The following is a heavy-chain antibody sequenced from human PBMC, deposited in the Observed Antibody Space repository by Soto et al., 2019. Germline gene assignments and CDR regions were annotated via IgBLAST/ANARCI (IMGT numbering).Heavy chain of an antibody. J-gene: IGHJ4*02. CDR1: GFTFSSYG. D-gene: IGHD3-9*01. Sequence: QVQLVESGGGVVQPGRSLRLSCAASGFTFSSYGMHWVRQAPGKGLEWVAVIWYDGSNKYYADSVKGRFTISRDNSKNTLYLQMNSLRAEDTAVYYCARVSEAPPRGRITIFWLVTPGFDYWGQGTLVTVSS. CDR3: ARVSEAPPRGRITIFWLVTPGFDY. CDR2: IWYDGSNK. V-gene: IGHV3-33*01.